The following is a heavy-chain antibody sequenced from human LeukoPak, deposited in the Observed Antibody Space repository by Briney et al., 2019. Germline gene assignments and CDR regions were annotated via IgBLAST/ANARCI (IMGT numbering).Heavy chain of an antibody. J-gene: IGHJ4*02. D-gene: IGHD5-12*01. Sequence: ASVKVSCKASGYTFTSYGISWVRQAHGQGLEWMGWISAYNGNTNYAQKLQGRVTMTTDTSTSTAYMELRSLRSDDTAVYYCAREGGYATDAPEDNFDYWGQGTLVTVSS. V-gene: IGHV1-18*01. CDR2: ISAYNGNT. CDR3: AREGGYATDAPEDNFDY. CDR1: GYTFTSYG.